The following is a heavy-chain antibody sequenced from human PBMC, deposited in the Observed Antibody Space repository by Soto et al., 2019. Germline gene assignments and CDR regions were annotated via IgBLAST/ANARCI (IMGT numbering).Heavy chain of an antibody. CDR1: GGTFRSCA. J-gene: IGHJ6*02. Sequence: GASVKVSCKASGGTFRSCARSWVRQATGQGLEWMGGIIPIFGTANYAQKFQGRVTITADESTSTAYMELSSLRSEDTAVYYCASTVTTDYYYYYGMDVWGQGTTVTVSS. V-gene: IGHV1-69*13. D-gene: IGHD4-4*01. CDR3: ASTVTTDYYYYYGMDV. CDR2: IIPIFGTA.